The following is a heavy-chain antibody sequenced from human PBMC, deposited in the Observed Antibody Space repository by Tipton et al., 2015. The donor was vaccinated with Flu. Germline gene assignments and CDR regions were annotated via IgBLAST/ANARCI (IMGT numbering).Heavy chain of an antibody. Sequence: GLVKPSETLSLTCTVSGGSISSYYWSWIRQPPGQGLEWIGYLYYTGSTNYNPSLKSRVSISVDTSKDQFSLKLTSVTAADTAVYYCARVAHNWNYSIDYWGQGTLVTVSS. V-gene: IGHV4-59*01. CDR3: ARVAHNWNYSIDY. J-gene: IGHJ4*02. D-gene: IGHD1-7*01. CDR2: LYYTGST. CDR1: GGSISSYY.